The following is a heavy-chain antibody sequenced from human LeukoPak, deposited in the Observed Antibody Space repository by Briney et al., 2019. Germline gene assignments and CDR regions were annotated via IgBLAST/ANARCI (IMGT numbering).Heavy chain of an antibody. V-gene: IGHV3-21*01. CDR3: ARVYSYGYGGSENDY. CDR2: ISSSSSYI. J-gene: IGHJ4*02. Sequence: GGSLRLSCAASGFTFSSYGMHWVRQAPGKGLEWVSSISSSSSYIYYADSVKGRFTISRDNAKNSLYLQMNSLRAEDTAVYYCARVYSYGYGGSENDYWGQGTLVTVSS. D-gene: IGHD5-18*01. CDR1: GFTFSSYG.